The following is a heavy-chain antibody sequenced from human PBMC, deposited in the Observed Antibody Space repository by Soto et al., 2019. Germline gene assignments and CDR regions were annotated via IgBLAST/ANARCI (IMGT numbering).Heavy chain of an antibody. Sequence: ASVKVSCKASGYTFTSYGISWVRQSPGQGLEWMGWISAYNGNTNYAQKLQGRVTMTTDTSTSTAYMELRSLRSDDTAVYYCGRGWNDYGDYRNWFDPWGQGTLVTVSS. V-gene: IGHV1-18*01. CDR2: ISAYNGNT. J-gene: IGHJ5*02. CDR3: GRGWNDYGDYRNWFDP. CDR1: GYTFTSYG. D-gene: IGHD4-17*01.